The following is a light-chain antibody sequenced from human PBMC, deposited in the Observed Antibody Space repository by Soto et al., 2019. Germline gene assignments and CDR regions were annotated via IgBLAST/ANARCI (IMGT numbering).Light chain of an antibody. CDR2: GAS. J-gene: IGKJ4*01. Sequence: EIVLTQSPGTLSLSPGERATLSCRASQGVSRNNLAGYRKKPGQAPRLLTNGASSRATGIPDRFSGSGSGTDFTLTISRLEPEDFAVYYCQQYDSSPLTFGGGTKVEIK. CDR3: QQYDSSPLT. CDR1: QGVSRNN. V-gene: IGKV3-20*01.